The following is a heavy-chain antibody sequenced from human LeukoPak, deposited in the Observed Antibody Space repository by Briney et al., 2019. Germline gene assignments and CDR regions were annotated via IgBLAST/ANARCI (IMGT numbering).Heavy chain of an antibody. Sequence: SGTLSLTCIVSGGSISSYYWSWIRQPPGKGREWIGYIYYSGSTNYNPSLKSRVTISVDTSKNQFSLKLSSVTAADTAVYYCASGEMDCGGDCPYAFDIWGQGTMVTVSS. J-gene: IGHJ3*02. D-gene: IGHD2-21*02. V-gene: IGHV4-59*01. CDR2: IYYSGST. CDR3: ASGEMDCGGDCPYAFDI. CDR1: GGSISSYY.